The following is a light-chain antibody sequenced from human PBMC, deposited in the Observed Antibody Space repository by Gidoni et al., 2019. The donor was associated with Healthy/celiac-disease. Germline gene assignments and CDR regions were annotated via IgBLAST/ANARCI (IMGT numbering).Light chain of an antibody. J-gene: IGKJ1*01. Sequence: DIQMTQSPSSLSASVGDRVTITCRASQSISSYLNWYQQKPGKAPKLLIYAASSLQRGVPSRFSGSGYGTDCTLTISSLQPEDFATYYCQQSYSTPRRTFGQGTKVEIK. V-gene: IGKV1-39*01. CDR2: AAS. CDR3: QQSYSTPRRT. CDR1: QSISSY.